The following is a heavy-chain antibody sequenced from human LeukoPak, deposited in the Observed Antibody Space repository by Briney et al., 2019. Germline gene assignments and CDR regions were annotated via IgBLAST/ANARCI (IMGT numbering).Heavy chain of an antibody. J-gene: IGHJ4*02. CDR2: IKQDGSEK. CDR1: GFTFSSYW. CDR3: ARDWYYYDSSGYYFGY. D-gene: IGHD3-22*01. Sequence: PGGSLRLSCAASGFTFSSYWMSWVRQAPGKGLEWVANIKQDGSEKYYVDSVKGRFTISRDNAKNSLYLQMNSLRAEDTAVYYCARDWYYYDSSGYYFGYWGQGTLVTVSS. V-gene: IGHV3-7*01.